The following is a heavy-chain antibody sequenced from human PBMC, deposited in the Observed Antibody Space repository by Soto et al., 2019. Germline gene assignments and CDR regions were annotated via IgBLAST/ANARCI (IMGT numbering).Heavy chain of an antibody. CDR1: GFTFSSYS. Sequence: GGSLRLSCAASGFTFSSYSMNWVRQAPGKGLEWVSSISSSSSYIYYADSVKGRFTISRDNAKNSLYLQMNSLRAEDTAVYYCARPCRNYDYVWGTYYYYGMDVWGQGTTVTVSS. D-gene: IGHD3-16*01. CDR3: ARPCRNYDYVWGTYYYYGMDV. V-gene: IGHV3-21*01. J-gene: IGHJ6*02. CDR2: ISSSSSYI.